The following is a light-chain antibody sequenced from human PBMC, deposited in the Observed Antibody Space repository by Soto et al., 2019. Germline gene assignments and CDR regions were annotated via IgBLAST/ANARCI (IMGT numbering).Light chain of an antibody. Sequence: EIVLTQSPATLSLSPGERATLSCRASQSVSRSLAWYQQKPGQAPRLLIYDASKRATGIPARFSGSGSGTDFTLTISSPEPEDFAVYYCQQYGTSPRTFGQGTRVEIK. CDR1: QSVSRS. J-gene: IGKJ1*01. CDR2: DAS. V-gene: IGKV3-11*01. CDR3: QQYGTSPRT.